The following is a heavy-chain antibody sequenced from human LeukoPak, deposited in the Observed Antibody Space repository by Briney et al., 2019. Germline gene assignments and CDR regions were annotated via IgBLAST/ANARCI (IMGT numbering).Heavy chain of an antibody. CDR2: INTNTGNP. CDR1: GYTFTCYA. V-gene: IGHV7-4-1*02. Sequence: RASVKVSCKASGYTFTCYAMNWVRQAPGQGLEWMGWINTNTGNPTYAQGFTGRFVFSLDTSVSTAYLQISSLKAEDTAVYYCAILDSSGAFDIWGQGTMVTVSS. CDR3: AILDSSGAFDI. J-gene: IGHJ3*02. D-gene: IGHD6-25*01.